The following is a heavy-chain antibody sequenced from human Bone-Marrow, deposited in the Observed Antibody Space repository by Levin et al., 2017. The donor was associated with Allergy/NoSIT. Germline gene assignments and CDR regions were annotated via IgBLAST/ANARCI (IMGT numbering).Heavy chain of an antibody. CDR1: GFTFSSYG. Sequence: GESLKISCAASGFTFSSYGMHWVRQAPGNGLEWLIVISYDGSNKYYADSVKGRFTISRDNSKNTVYLQMNSLKTEDTALYYCVKERGCSGGTCYSGLDYWGQGTLVTVSS. J-gene: IGHJ4*02. V-gene: IGHV3-30*18. CDR2: ISYDGSNK. D-gene: IGHD2-15*01. CDR3: VKERGCSGGTCYSGLDY.